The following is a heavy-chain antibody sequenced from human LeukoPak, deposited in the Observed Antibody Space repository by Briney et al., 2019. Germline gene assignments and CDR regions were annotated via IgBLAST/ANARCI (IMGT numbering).Heavy chain of an antibody. CDR1: GGSFSGYY. V-gene: IGHV4-34*01. CDR2: TNHSGST. Sequence: KPSETLSLTCAVYGGSFSGYYWSWIRQPPGKGLEWIGETNHSGSTNYNPSLKSRVTISVDTSKSQFSLKLSSVTAADTAVYYCARARPPYYYDSSGYYYFQHWGQGTLVTVSS. D-gene: IGHD3-22*01. J-gene: IGHJ1*01. CDR3: ARARPPYYYDSSGYYYFQH.